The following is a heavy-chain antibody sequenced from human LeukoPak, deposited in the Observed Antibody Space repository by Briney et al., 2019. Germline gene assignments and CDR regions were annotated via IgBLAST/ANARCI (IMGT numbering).Heavy chain of an antibody. CDR1: GFPVSSNY. D-gene: IGHD3-10*01. V-gene: IGHV3-53*01. CDR2: IYSGGST. J-gene: IGHJ4*02. CDR3: ARARSLLWFGF. Sequence: GSLRLSCAASGFPVSSNYMSWVRQAPGKGLEWVSVIYSGGSTYYADSVKGRFTISRDNSKNTLYLQMNSLRAEDTAVYYCARARSLLWFGFWGQGTLVTVSS.